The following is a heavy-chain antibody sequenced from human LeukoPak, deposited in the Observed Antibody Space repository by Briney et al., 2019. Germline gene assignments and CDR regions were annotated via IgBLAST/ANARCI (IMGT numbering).Heavy chain of an antibody. D-gene: IGHD4-17*01. V-gene: IGHV1-18*01. Sequence: GASVKVSCKASGYTFTSYGISWVRQAPGQGLEWMGWISAYNGNTNYAQKLQGRVTMTTDTSTSTAYMELRSLRSDDTAVYYSARVRLDYGDYYYYYMDVWGKGTTVTVSS. J-gene: IGHJ6*03. CDR2: ISAYNGNT. CDR1: GYTFTSYG. CDR3: ARVRLDYGDYYYYYMDV.